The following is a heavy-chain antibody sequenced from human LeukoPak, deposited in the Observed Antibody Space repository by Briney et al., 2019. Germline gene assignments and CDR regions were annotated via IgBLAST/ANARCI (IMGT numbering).Heavy chain of an antibody. Sequence: SETLSLTCTVSGGSISSYYWSWIREPPGKGLVWFGYIHYSGSTTYNPSLKSRVPISVDTSKNQFSLKLSSVTAADTAVYYCARRLGGTSTGFDYWGQGTLVTVSS. CDR2: IHYSGST. D-gene: IGHD2-2*01. J-gene: IGHJ4*02. CDR1: GGSISSYY. V-gene: IGHV4-59*08. CDR3: ARRLGGTSTGFDY.